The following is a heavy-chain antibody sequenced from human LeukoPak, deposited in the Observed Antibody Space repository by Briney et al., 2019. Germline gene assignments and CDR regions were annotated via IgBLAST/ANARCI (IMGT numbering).Heavy chain of an antibody. CDR3: AKGIYSSGWSYFDY. D-gene: IGHD6-19*01. V-gene: IGHV3-23*01. Sequence: GGSLTLSCVASGFTFSNSAMSWVRQAPGKGLEWVSTLSGSGITTYYADSVKGRFTISRDNSKNTLYLQMNSLRAEDTAVYYCAKGIYSSGWSYFDYWGHGTLVTVSS. CDR1: GFTFSNSA. CDR2: LSGSGITT. J-gene: IGHJ4*01.